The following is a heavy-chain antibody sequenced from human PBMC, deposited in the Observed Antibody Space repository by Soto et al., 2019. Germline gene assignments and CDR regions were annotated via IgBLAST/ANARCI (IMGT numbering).Heavy chain of an antibody. Sequence: GGSLRLSCAASGLTFRNVWMTWVRQAPGKGLEWVGRIKSKVDGGTTDYAASVNGRYTISRDDSKSTLYLQMNSLKTEDTAVYYCTTDRPFTGGGVITTWGQGTMVTVSS. J-gene: IGHJ3*01. V-gene: IGHV3-15*01. CDR2: IKSKVDGGTT. D-gene: IGHD3-10*01. CDR1: GLTFRNVW. CDR3: TTDRPFTGGGVITT.